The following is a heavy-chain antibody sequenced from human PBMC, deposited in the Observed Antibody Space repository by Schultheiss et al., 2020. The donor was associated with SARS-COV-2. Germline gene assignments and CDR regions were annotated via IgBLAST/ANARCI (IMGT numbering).Heavy chain of an antibody. V-gene: IGHV4-38-2*02. CDR3: ARDGRTITIFGVN. J-gene: IGHJ4*02. Sequence: SETLSLTCAVSGGSISSSYYWSWIRQPPGKGLEWIGEIYHSGSTNYNPSLKSRVTISVDTSKNQFSLKLSSVTAADTAVYYCARDGRTITIFGVNWGQGTLVTVSS. CDR1: GGSISSSYY. D-gene: IGHD3-3*01. CDR2: IYHSGST.